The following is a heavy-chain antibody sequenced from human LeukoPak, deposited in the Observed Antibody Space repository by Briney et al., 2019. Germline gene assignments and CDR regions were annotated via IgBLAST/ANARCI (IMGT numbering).Heavy chain of an antibody. J-gene: IGHJ4*02. CDR2: IIPIFCKA. CDR1: GGTFSNYA. CDR3: ARGWLAETTVVTPYNY. Sequence: ASVKVSCKASGGTFSNYAINWVRQAPGQGLEWMGGIIPIFCKANYAQKFQGRVTITADESTRTAYMELSSLRSEDTAVYYCARGWLAETTVVTPYNYWGRGTLVSVSS. D-gene: IGHD4-23*01. V-gene: IGHV1-69*13.